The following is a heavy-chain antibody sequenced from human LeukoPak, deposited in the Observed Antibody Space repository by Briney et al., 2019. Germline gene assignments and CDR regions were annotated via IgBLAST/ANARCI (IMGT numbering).Heavy chain of an antibody. Sequence: GGSLRLSCAASGFTVSSNYMTWVRQAPGKGLEWVSLIYIAGGTYYTDSVKGRFTISRHSSKNTLYLQMNSLRGEDTAVYYCARFLGRITISGVVPYGMDVWGQGTTVTVSS. CDR3: ARFLGRITISGVVPYGMDV. CDR2: IYIAGGT. D-gene: IGHD3-3*01. V-gene: IGHV3-53*04. CDR1: GFTVSSNY. J-gene: IGHJ6*02.